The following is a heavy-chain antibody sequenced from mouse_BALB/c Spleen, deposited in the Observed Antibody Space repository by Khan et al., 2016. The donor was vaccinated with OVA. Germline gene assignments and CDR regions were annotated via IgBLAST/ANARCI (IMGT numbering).Heavy chain of an antibody. D-gene: IGHD2-1*01. J-gene: IGHJ3*01. Sequence: QVQLQQSGAELVKPGASVKLSCKTSGYTFTSYWIQWVKQRPGQGLGWIGQIFPGTGTTYYNENFKGKSTLTVDTSSSTAYMQLRSLTCEDSAVDCCARGYFGNYEFVYWGQGTLVTVSP. CDR2: IFPGTGTT. V-gene: IGHV1S132*01. CDR3: ARGYFGNYEFVY. CDR1: GYTFTSYW.